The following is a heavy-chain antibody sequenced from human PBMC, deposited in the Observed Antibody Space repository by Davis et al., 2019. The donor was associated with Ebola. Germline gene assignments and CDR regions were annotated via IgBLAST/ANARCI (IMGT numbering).Heavy chain of an antibody. CDR3: ARGTSLARNFDY. J-gene: IGHJ4*02. CDR2: IYPDDSDT. Sequence: GESLKISCKGSGYSFTNYWIAWVRQMPGKGLEWMGIIYPDDSDTRYGPSFQGQVTISADESISTAYLQWSSLKASDTAMYYCARGTSLARNFDYWGQGTLVTVSS. V-gene: IGHV5-51*01. CDR1: GYSFTNYW. D-gene: IGHD3-3*02.